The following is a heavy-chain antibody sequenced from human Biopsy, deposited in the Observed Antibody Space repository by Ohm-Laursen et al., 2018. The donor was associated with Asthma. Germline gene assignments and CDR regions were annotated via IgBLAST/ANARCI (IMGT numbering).Heavy chain of an antibody. CDR1: GFSFSNFA. J-gene: IGHJ3*02. D-gene: IGHD1-1*01. CDR3: VRDGTDDAFDI. CDR2: ISKDASTQ. V-gene: IGHV3-30*01. Sequence: SLRLSCTATGFSFSNFAIHWVRQAPGKGLEWVGVISKDASTQDYADSVKGRFTMARDDSKNTLDLQMNSLREEDTAVYYCVRDGTDDAFDIWGQGTVVSVSS.